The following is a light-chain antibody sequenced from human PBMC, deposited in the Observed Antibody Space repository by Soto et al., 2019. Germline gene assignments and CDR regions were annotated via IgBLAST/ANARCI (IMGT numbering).Light chain of an antibody. CDR1: HAIGVY. J-gene: IGKJ4*01. V-gene: IGKV1-27*01. CDR3: QKYNSAPLT. CDR2: AAS. Sequence: DIHVTQSPSSLSASLGDRVTITCRANHAIGVYLAWFQQQPGKVPKLLIYAASALQSGVPSRFSGSGSGADFTLTISSLQPEDIATYYCQKYNSAPLTVGGGTKVEI.